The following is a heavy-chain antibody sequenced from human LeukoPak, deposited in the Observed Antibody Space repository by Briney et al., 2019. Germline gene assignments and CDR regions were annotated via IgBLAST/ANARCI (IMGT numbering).Heavy chain of an antibody. J-gene: IGHJ6*02. CDR1: GYTFTSYY. V-gene: IGHV1-46*01. Sequence: ASVKVSCKASGYTFTSYYMHWVRQAPGQGLEWMGMINPSGGSTSYAQKFQGRVTMTRDTSTSTVYMELSSLRSEDTAVYYCARDPSVLMVYAIGDYYYYGMDVWGQGTTVTVSS. CDR3: ARDPSVLMVYAIGDYYYYGMDV. D-gene: IGHD2-8*01. CDR2: INPSGGST.